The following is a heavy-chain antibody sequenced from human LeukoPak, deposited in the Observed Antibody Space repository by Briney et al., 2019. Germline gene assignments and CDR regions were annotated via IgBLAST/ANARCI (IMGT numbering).Heavy chain of an antibody. V-gene: IGHV4-4*07. CDR2: IYTSGST. CDR3: ARDLYSYGYNWYFDL. Sequence: SETLSLTCTVSGGSISSYYWSWIRQPAGKGLEWIGRIYTSGSTNYNPSLKSRVTMSVDTYKNQFSLKLSSVTAADTAVYYCARDLYSYGYNWYFDLWGRGTLVTVSS. J-gene: IGHJ2*01. CDR1: GGSISSYY. D-gene: IGHD5-18*01.